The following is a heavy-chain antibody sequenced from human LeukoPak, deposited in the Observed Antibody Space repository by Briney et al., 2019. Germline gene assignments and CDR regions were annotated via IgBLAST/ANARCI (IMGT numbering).Heavy chain of an antibody. CDR3: ARKYCTSTKCYHVDY. Sequence: HPGGSLRLSCAGSGFNFIDNSMHWVRQAPGRGLEWVSSISDTGGTTYYTDSVKGRFTISRDNSKNTLYLQMNSLRAEDTAVYYCARKYCTSTKCYHVDYWGQGTLVTVSS. CDR1: GFNFIDNS. V-gene: IGHV3-23*01. J-gene: IGHJ4*02. D-gene: IGHD2-2*01. CDR2: ISDTGGTT.